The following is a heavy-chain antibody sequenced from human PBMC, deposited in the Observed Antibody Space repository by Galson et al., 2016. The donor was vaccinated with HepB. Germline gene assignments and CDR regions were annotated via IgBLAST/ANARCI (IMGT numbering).Heavy chain of an antibody. J-gene: IGHJ4*02. Sequence: SLRLSCAVSGFTFESYHMQWVRQAPGKGLEWVSGVSGSGASTYYADSVKGRFIVSRDNPKKMLYLQMNSLRVDDTALYYCARFGVLSKVYWGQGTVVVVSS. CDR2: VSGSGAST. D-gene: IGHD3-16*01. V-gene: IGHV3-23*01. CDR3: ARFGVLSKVY. CDR1: GFTFESYH.